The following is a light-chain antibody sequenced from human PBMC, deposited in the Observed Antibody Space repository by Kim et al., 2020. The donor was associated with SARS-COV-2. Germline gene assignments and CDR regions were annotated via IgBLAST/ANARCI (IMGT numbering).Light chain of an antibody. J-gene: IGLJ3*02. V-gene: IGLV3-21*04. CDR3: QVWDSNSDHPV. CDR1: NIGSKS. Sequence: PGKTARLTCGGNNIGSKSVPWYQQKPGQAPVLVIYYDSDRPAGIPERFSGSNSGNTATLTISRVEAGDEADYYCQVWDSNSDHPVFGGGTQLTVL. CDR2: YDS.